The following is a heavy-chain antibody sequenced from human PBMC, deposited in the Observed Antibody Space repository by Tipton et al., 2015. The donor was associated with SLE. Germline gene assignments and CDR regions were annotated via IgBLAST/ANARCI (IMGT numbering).Heavy chain of an antibody. Sequence: TLSLTCTVPGGSISSHYWSWIRQPPGKALEWIGYINDSGNTNYNPSLKSRVTISVDKSKNQFSLKLNSVTAADTAVYYCATVDYFDSGDAFDFWGHGSMVTVSS. CDR2: INDSGNT. CDR1: GGSISSHY. CDR3: ATVDYFDSGDAFDF. J-gene: IGHJ3*01. V-gene: IGHV4-59*11. D-gene: IGHD3-22*01.